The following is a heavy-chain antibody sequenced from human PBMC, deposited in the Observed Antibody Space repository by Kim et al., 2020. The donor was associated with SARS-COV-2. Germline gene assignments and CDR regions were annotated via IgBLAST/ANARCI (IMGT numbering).Heavy chain of an antibody. CDR2: ISYDGSNK. V-gene: IGHV3-30*18. Sequence: GGSLRLSCAASGFTFSSYGMHWVRQAPGKGLEWVAVISYDGSNKYYADSVKGRFTISRDNSKNTLYLQMNSLRAEDTAVYYCAKESRDYRLVRYFDYWGQGTLVTVSS. CDR3: AKESRDYRLVRYFDY. D-gene: IGHD6-19*01. J-gene: IGHJ4*02. CDR1: GFTFSSYG.